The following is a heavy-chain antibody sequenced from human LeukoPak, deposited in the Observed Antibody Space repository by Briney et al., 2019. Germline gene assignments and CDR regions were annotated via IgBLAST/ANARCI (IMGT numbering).Heavy chain of an antibody. CDR1: GFTFSSYA. V-gene: IGHV3-23*01. J-gene: IGHJ4*02. D-gene: IGHD3-22*01. CDR2: ISGSGDST. Sequence: PGASLRLSCAASGFTFSSYAMSWVRQAPGKGLEWVSHISGSGDSTYYADSVKGRFTISRDNSKNALYLQMNSLRAEDTAVYYCAKDLRTFYDSRGYYSPFAYWGQGTLVTVSS. CDR3: AKDLRTFYDSRGYYSPFAY.